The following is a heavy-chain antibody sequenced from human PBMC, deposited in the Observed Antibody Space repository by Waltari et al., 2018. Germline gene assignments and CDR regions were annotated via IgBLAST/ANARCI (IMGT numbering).Heavy chain of an antibody. CDR3: ARALGDY. CDR1: GFTFSSYA. CDR2: VSYDGSNK. D-gene: IGHD7-27*01. Sequence: QVQLVESGGGVVQPGRSLRLSCAASGFTFSSYAMHWVRQAPGKGLEWVAVVSYDGSNKYYADSVKGRFTISRDNSKNTLYLQMNSLRAEDTAVYYCARALGDYWGQGTLVTVTS. V-gene: IGHV3-30-3*01. J-gene: IGHJ4*02.